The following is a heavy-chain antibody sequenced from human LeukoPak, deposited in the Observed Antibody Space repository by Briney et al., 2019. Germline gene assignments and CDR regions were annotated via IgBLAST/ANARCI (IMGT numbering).Heavy chain of an antibody. J-gene: IGHJ4*02. CDR1: GFTFSNYN. Sequence: GGSLRLSCAASGFTFSNYNMNWARQAPGKGLEWVSSISSSSSYIYYADSVKGRFTISRDNAKNSLFLQMNSLRAEDTAVYYCASMLLGGSGWYNYWGQGTLVTVSS. CDR2: ISSSSSYI. CDR3: ASMLLGGSGWYNY. D-gene: IGHD6-19*01. V-gene: IGHV3-21*01.